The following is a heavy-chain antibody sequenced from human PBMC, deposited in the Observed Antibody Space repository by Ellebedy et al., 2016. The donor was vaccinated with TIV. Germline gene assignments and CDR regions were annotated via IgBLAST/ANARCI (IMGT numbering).Heavy chain of an antibody. J-gene: IGHJ6*02. CDR1: GFTFSSYA. CDR2: ISGSGGST. Sequence: GGSLRLSXAASGFTFSSYAMSWVRQAPGKGLEWVSAISGSGGSTYYADSVKGRFTISRDNSKNTLYLQMNSLRAEDTAVYYCAREAYYYDSSGYRTRNGMDVWGQGTTVTVSS. V-gene: IGHV3-23*01. D-gene: IGHD3-22*01. CDR3: AREAYYYDSSGYRTRNGMDV.